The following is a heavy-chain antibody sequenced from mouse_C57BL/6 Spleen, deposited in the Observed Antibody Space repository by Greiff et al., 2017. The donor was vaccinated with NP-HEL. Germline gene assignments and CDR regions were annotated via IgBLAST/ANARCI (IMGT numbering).Heavy chain of an antibody. V-gene: IGHV1-26*01. CDR1: GYTFTDYY. CDR3: ARGGYCGSSYRYFDY. D-gene: IGHD1-1*01. CDR2: INPNNGGT. Sequence: VQLQQSGPELVKPGASVKISCKASGYTFTDYYMNWVKQSHGKSLEWIGDINPNNGGTSYNQKFKGKATLTVDKSSSTAYMERRSLTSEDSAVYYGARGGYCGSSYRYFDYWGQGTTLTVSS. J-gene: IGHJ2*01.